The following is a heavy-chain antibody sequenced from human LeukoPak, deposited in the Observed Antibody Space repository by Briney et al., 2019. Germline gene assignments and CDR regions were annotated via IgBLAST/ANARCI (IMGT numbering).Heavy chain of an antibody. V-gene: IGHV4-61*01. CDR1: GGSISSSSYY. Sequence: PSETLSLTCTVSGGSISSSSYYWSWIRQPPGKGLEWIGYIYYSGSTNYNPSLKSRVTISVDTSKNQFSLKLSSVTAADTAVYYCARDSSGLYYFDYWGQGTLVTVSS. J-gene: IGHJ4*02. CDR3: ARDSSGLYYFDY. CDR2: IYYSGST. D-gene: IGHD3-22*01.